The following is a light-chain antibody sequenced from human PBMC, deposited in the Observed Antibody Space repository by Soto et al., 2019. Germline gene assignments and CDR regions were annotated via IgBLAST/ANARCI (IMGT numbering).Light chain of an antibody. CDR2: NNN. J-gene: IGLJ2*01. Sequence: QSVLTQPPSASGTPGQRVTISCSGSSSNIGSNTLNWYQQLPGTAPKLLIYNNNQRPSGVHDRFSGSKSGTSASLAISGLQSEDEADYYCAAWDDRLNGPVFGGGTKLTVL. V-gene: IGLV1-44*01. CDR3: AAWDDRLNGPV. CDR1: SSNIGSNT.